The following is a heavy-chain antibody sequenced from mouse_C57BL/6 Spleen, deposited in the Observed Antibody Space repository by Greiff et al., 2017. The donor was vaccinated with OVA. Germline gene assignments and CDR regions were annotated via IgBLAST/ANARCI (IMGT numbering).Heavy chain of an antibody. CDR2: IRLKSDNYAT. CDR3: AGGDGWFAY. J-gene: IGHJ3*01. Sequence: EVKVVESGGGLVQPGGSMKLSCVASGFTFSNYWMNWVRQSPEKGLEWVAQIRLKSDNYATHYAESVKGRFTISRDDSKSSVYLQMNNLRAEDTGIYYCAGGDGWFAYWGQGTLVTVSA. CDR1: GFTFSNYW. D-gene: IGHD3-3*01. V-gene: IGHV6-3*01.